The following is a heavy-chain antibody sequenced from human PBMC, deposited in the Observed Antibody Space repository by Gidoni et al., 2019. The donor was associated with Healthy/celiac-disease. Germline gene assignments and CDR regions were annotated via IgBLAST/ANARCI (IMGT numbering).Heavy chain of an antibody. CDR2: ISWDGGST. CDR1: GFTFDDYT. V-gene: IGHV3-43*01. Sequence: DVQLVESGGVVVQPGGSLRLSCAASGFTFDDYTMHWVRQAPGKGLEWVSLISWDGGSTYYADSVKGRFTISRDNSKNSLYLQMNSLRTEDTALYYCAKDGKRQLHYYYGMDVWGQGTTVTVSS. D-gene: IGHD6-6*01. J-gene: IGHJ6*02. CDR3: AKDGKRQLHYYYGMDV.